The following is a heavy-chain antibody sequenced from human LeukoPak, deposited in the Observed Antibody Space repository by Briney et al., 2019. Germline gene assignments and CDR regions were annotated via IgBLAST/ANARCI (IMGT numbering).Heavy chain of an antibody. J-gene: IGHJ4*02. D-gene: IGHD3-10*01. Sequence: SSETLSLTCAVYGGSFSGYYWSWIRQPPGKGLEWIGEINHSGSTNYNPSLKSRVTISVDTSKNQFSPKLSSVTAADTAVYYCARRIRSWFGSGRGTFDYWGQGTLVTVSS. CDR2: INHSGST. CDR1: GGSFSGYY. V-gene: IGHV4-34*01. CDR3: ARRIRSWFGSGRGTFDY.